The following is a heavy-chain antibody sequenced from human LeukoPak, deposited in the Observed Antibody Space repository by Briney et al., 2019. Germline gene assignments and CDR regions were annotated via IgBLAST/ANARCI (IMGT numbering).Heavy chain of an antibody. V-gene: IGHV1-8*01. CDR2: MTPNSGKT. Sequence: GASVKVSCKASGYTFTIYDINWVRQATGQGLEWMGWMTPNSGKTGYAQKFQGRVTMTRNISISTAYMELSSLRSEDTAVYYCARGGLEMATIIDYWGQGTLVTVSS. J-gene: IGHJ4*02. CDR3: ARGGLEMATIIDY. CDR1: GYTFTIYD. D-gene: IGHD5-24*01.